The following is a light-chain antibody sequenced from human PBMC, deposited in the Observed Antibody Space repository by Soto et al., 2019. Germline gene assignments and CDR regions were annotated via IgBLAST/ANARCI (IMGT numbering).Light chain of an antibody. J-gene: IGKJ1*01. Sequence: DIEMTQSPSTLSASVGDRLTITCRASQTIRRWLAWYQQRPGKAPQVLIYDASTLERGVPARFSGSRSETEFTLTISSTQPEDSATYYSQHYNSAPWTFGQGTKVEIK. V-gene: IGKV1-5*01. CDR3: QHYNSAPWT. CDR1: QTIRRW. CDR2: DAS.